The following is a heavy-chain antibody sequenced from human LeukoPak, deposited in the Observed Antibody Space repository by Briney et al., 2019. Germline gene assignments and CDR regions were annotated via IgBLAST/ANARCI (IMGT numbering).Heavy chain of an antibody. D-gene: IGHD4-23*01. CDR1: GGSFSGYY. V-gene: IGHV4-34*01. CDR2: INHSGST. J-gene: IGHJ4*02. CDR3: ARGPGGTVVKY. Sequence: SETLSLTCAVYGGSFSGYYWSWIRQPPGKGLEWIGEINHSGSTNHNPSLKSRVTISVDTSKNQFSLKLSSVTAADTAVYYCARGPGGTVVKYWGQGTLVTVSS.